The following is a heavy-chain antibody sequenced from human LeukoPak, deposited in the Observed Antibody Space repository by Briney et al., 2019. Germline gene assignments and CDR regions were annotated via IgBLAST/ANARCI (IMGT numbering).Heavy chain of an antibody. V-gene: IGHV1-69*05. CDR3: AREPYCGGVCYYAFDI. D-gene: IGHD2-21*02. J-gene: IGHJ3*02. CDR1: GGTLTGYA. CDR2: IFPIFGTA. Sequence: SLKVSCKASGGTLTGYAISSVRQTPGQGVEWMGRIFPIFGTANYAQKCQGRVTITTAESTSTAYMELSSLRSEDTAVYYCAREPYCGGVCYYAFDIWGQGTMVTVSS.